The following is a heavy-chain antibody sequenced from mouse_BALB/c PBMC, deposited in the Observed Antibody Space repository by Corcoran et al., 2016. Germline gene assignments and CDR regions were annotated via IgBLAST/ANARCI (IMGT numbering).Heavy chain of an antibody. Sequence: EVQLQQSGAELVKPGASVKLSCTASGFNITDTYMHWLKQSPAQGVGWIGRIDPANGNTKYDTKFQGKATITADTSSNTAYLQLGSLTSEDTAVYYGARWDWYVDVWGAGTTVTVSS. CDR3: ARWDWYVDV. CDR2: IDPANGNT. V-gene: IGHV14-3*02. CDR1: GFNITDTY. J-gene: IGHJ1*01.